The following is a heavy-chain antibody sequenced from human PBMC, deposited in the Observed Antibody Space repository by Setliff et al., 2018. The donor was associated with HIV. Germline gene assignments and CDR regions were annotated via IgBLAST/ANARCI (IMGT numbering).Heavy chain of an antibody. Sequence: SETLSLTCTVSSDFVSGDDFYWSWIRQAPGKGLEWIGSIYYSGSTYYNPSLKSRVTISVDTSKNQFSLKLSSVTAADTAVYYCARDRDYYYGSGSYERYFDYWGQGTLVTVSS. CDR3: ARDRDYYYGSGSYERYFDY. CDR1: SDFVSGDDFY. D-gene: IGHD3-10*01. CDR2: IYYSGST. J-gene: IGHJ4*02. V-gene: IGHV4-39*02.